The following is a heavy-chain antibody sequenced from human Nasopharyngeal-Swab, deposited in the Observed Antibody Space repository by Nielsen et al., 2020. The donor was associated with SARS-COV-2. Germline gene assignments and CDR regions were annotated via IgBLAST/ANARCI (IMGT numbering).Heavy chain of an antibody. CDR1: GYSFTSYW. CDR3: ARIPSTLPDY. V-gene: IGHV5-51*01. CDR2: IYSGYSDT. J-gene: IGHJ4*02. Sequence: GESLKISCKGSGYSFTSYWIGWVRQMPGKGLEWMWIIYSGYSDTRYSPSFQGQVTISADKSISTTYLQWSSLKASDIAMYYCARIPSTLPDYWGQGTLVTVSS. D-gene: IGHD5/OR15-5a*01.